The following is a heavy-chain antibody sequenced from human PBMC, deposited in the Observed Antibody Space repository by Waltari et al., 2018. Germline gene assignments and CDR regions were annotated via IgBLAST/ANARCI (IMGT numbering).Heavy chain of an antibody. CDR2: IYYSGST. J-gene: IGHJ4*02. CDR1: GGSISSYY. CDR3: ARGAGRQWLVRGQFDY. V-gene: IGHV4-59*01. Sequence: QVQLQESGPGLVKPSETLSLTCTVSGGSISSYYWSWIRQPPGKGLEWIGYIYYSGSTNYNPSLKSRVTISVDTSKNQFSLKLSSVTAADTAVYYCARGAGRQWLVRGQFDYWGQGTLVTVSA. D-gene: IGHD6-19*01.